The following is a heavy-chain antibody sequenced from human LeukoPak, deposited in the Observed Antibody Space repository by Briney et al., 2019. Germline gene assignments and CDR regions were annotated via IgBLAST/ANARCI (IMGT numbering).Heavy chain of an antibody. V-gene: IGHV3-21*04. CDR3: AKGHSSSWPYYYYYMDV. CDR2: ISSSSSYI. Sequence: GSLRLSCAASGFTFSSYSMNWVRQAPGKGLEWVSSISSSSSYIYHADSVKGRFTISRDNSKNTLYLQMNSLRADDTAVYYCAKGHSSSWPYYYYYMDVWGKGTTVTISS. J-gene: IGHJ6*03. D-gene: IGHD6-13*01. CDR1: GFTFSSYS.